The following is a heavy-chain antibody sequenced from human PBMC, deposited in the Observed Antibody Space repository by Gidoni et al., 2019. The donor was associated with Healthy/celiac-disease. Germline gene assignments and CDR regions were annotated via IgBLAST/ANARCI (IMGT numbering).Heavy chain of an antibody. CDR2: IRSKAYCGTT. CDR3: TCQFDCTNGVCYHYYYYYGMDV. V-gene: IGHV3-49*04. J-gene: IGHJ6*02. Sequence: EVQLVESGGGLVQPGRSLRLSCTASGFTFGASAMSWVRQAPGKGLEWVGFIRSKAYCGTTEYAASVKGRFTISRDDSKSIAYLQMNSLKTEDTAVYYCTCQFDCTNGVCYHYYYYYGMDVWGQGTTVTVSS. CDR1: GFTFGASA. D-gene: IGHD2-8*01.